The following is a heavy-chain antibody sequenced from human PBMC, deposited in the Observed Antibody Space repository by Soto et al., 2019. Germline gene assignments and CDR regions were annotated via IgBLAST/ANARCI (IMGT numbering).Heavy chain of an antibody. J-gene: IGHJ6*02. Sequence: GGSLRLSCAASGFTFSDYYMSWIRQAPGKWLEWVSYISSSGSTIYYADSVKGRFTISRDNAKNSLYLQMNSLRAEDTAVYYCARVKAARPGLLYYYYGMDVWGQGXTVTVS. CDR3: ARVKAARPGLLYYYYGMDV. CDR1: GFTFSDYY. CDR2: ISSSGSTI. V-gene: IGHV3-11*01. D-gene: IGHD6-6*01.